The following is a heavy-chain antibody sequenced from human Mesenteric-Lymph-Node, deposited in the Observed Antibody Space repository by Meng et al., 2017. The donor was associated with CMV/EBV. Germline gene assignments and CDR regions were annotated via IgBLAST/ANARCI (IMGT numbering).Heavy chain of an antibody. CDR3: ARDFSPPRGSYCTNGVCYIFDY. J-gene: IGHJ4*02. CDR1: GFPFSSYS. V-gene: IGHV3-21*01. Sequence: GGSLRPPCAASGFPFSSYSMNWVRQAPGKGLEWVSSISSSSRYIYYADSVKGRFTISRDNAKNSLYLQMNSLRAEDTAVYYCARDFSPPRGSYCTNGVCYIFDYWGQGTLVTVSS. D-gene: IGHD2-8*01. CDR2: ISSSSRYI.